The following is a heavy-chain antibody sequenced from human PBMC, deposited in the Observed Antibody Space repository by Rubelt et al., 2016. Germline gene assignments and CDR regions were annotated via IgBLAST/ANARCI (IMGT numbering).Heavy chain of an antibody. CDR2: ISWNSGSI. J-gene: IGHJ6*02. D-gene: IGHD2-15*01. CDR3: AKERTGYCSGGSCYGYGMDV. Sequence: PGKGLEWVSGISWNSGSIGYADSVKGRFTISRDNAKNSLYLQMNSLRAEDTALYYCAKERTGYCSGGSCYGYGMDVWGQGTTVTVSS. V-gene: IGHV3-9*01.